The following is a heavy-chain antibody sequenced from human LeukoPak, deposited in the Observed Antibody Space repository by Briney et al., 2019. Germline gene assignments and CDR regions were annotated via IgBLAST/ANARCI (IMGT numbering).Heavy chain of an antibody. CDR2: IYYSGST. D-gene: IGHD6-13*01. J-gene: IGHJ4*02. CDR3: ARYSSSSYHFDY. CDR1: GGSISSYY. Sequence: SETLSLTCTVSGGSISSYYWSWIRQPPGKGLEWIGYIYYSGSTNYNPSLKSRVTISVDTSKNQFSLKLSSVTAADTAVYYCARYSSSSYHFDYWGQGTLVTVSS. V-gene: IGHV4-59*01.